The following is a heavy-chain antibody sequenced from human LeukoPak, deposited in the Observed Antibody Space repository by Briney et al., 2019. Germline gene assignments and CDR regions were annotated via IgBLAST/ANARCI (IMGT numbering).Heavy chain of an antibody. Sequence: ASVKVSCKASGYTFTGYYMHWVRQAPGQGLEWMGWINPNSGGTNYAQKVQGRVTMTRDTSISTAYMELSRLRSDDTAVYYCARGLLVDYYGSLFRGSWFDPWGQGTLVTVSS. CDR3: ARGLLVDYYGSLFRGSWFDP. CDR1: GYTFTGYY. CDR2: INPNSGGT. J-gene: IGHJ5*02. D-gene: IGHD3-10*01. V-gene: IGHV1-2*02.